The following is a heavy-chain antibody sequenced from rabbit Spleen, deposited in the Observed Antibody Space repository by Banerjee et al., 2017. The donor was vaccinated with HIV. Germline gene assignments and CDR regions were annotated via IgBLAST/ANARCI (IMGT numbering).Heavy chain of an antibody. V-gene: IGHV1S45*01. CDR1: GFSFSYNDY. CDR2: IGASITYTT. J-gene: IGHJ4*01. Sequence: QEQLEESGGDLVKPGAALTLTCTASGFSFSYNDYMCWVHQPPGKGPEWIACIGASITYTTYYATWAKGRFTISKTSSTTVTLQMTSLTAADTATYFCARGSATMTMMITGFFFNLWGPGTLVTVS. CDR3: ARGSATMTMMITGFFFNL. D-gene: IGHD2-1*01.